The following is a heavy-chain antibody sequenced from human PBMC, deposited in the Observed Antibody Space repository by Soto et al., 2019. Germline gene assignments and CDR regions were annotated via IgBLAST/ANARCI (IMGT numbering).Heavy chain of an antibody. J-gene: IGHJ4*02. D-gene: IGHD4-17*01. Sequence: QVQVMQSGAEVKKPGDSVKVSCKTSGYIFSDYGINWVRQAPGQGLEWMGWISGYSGNANLAQKFQGRVTMTTDKSKRTAYMEWRRLRSDDTAVYYCAKRTSGTTWGESDYWGQGTLVTVSS. CDR3: AKRTSGTTWGESDY. CDR1: GYIFSDYG. V-gene: IGHV1-18*04. CDR2: ISGYSGNA.